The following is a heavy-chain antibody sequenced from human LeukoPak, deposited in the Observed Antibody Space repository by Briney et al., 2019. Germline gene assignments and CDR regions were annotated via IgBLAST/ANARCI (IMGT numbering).Heavy chain of an antibody. J-gene: IGHJ5*02. Sequence: SETLSLTCTVSGGSISSYYWSWIRQPPGKGLEWIGYIYYSGSTNYNPSLKSRVTISVDTSKNQFSLKLSSVTAADTAVYYCARKPYYYDSGWSDPWGQGTLVTVSS. CDR2: IYYSGST. CDR3: ARKPYYYDSGWSDP. CDR1: GGSISSYY. V-gene: IGHV4-59*08. D-gene: IGHD3-22*01.